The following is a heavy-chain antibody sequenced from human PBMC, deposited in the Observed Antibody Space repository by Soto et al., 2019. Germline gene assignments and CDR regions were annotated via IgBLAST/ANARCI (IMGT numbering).Heavy chain of an antibody. J-gene: IGHJ5*02. Sequence: QITLKESGPPLVKPTQTLTLTCTFSGFSLSTSGVGVGWIRQPPGKALEWLALIYWDDDKRYSPSLKSTLTITKDTSKNQVVLKMTNMEDVDTATYYCAQRQGSNYYGSGKGWFDPWGQGTLFTVSS. CDR3: AQRQGSNYYGSGKGWFDP. CDR2: IYWDDDK. V-gene: IGHV2-5*02. D-gene: IGHD3-10*01. CDR1: GFSLSTSGVG.